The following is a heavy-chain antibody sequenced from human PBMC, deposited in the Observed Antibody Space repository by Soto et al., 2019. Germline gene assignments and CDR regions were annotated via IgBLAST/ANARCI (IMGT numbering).Heavy chain of an antibody. J-gene: IGHJ4*01. Sequence: GGSLRLSCAASGFTVSSNYRSWVRQAPGKGLEWVSVIYSGGSTYYADSVRGRFTISRDNSKNTLYLQMNSLRAEDTAVYYCARVDTTMGPYFDYWGHGTLVTVSS. CDR2: IYSGGST. V-gene: IGHV3-53*01. CDR1: GFTVSSNY. CDR3: ARVDTTMGPYFDY. D-gene: IGHD5-18*01.